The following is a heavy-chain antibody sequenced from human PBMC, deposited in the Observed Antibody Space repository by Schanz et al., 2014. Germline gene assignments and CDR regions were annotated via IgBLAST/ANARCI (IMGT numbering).Heavy chain of an antibody. V-gene: IGHV1-69*02. Sequence: QVQLVQSGAEVKKPGSSVKVSCKASGGTFSTYTIRWVRQAPGQGVEWMGRIIPILGIADYAQKFQGRVTITADKSTFTAYMAVSNLRSADTDVYYWASSGAGDNSSWDFDDWGQGTLVTVSS. J-gene: IGHJ4*02. CDR2: IIPILGIA. D-gene: IGHD6-13*01. CDR1: GGTFSTYT. CDR3: ASSGAGDNSSWDFDD.